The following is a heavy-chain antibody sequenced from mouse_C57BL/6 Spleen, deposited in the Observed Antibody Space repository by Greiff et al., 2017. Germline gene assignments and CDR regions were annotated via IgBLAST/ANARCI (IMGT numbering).Heavy chain of an antibody. CDR1: GFNIKNTY. CDR3: ARWRAIYDGYYDYFDY. D-gene: IGHD2-3*01. Sequence: VQLQQSVAELVRPGASVKLSCTASGFNIKNTYMHWVKQRPEQGLEWIGRIDPANGNTKYAPKFKSKATLTVDTSSSTAYMQLSSLTSEDSAVYYCARWRAIYDGYYDYFDYWGQGTTLTVSS. J-gene: IGHJ2*01. CDR2: IDPANGNT. V-gene: IGHV14-3*01.